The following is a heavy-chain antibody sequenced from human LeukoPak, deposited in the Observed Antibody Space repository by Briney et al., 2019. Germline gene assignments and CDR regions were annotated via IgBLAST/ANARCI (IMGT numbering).Heavy chain of an antibody. V-gene: IGHV3-23*01. CDR2: ISSGGT. D-gene: IGHD6-19*01. CDR3: AKDSGIAVAGTLRAFDI. CDR1: GFTFSSYA. Sequence: GGSLRLSCAASGFTFSSYAMSWVRQAPGKGLEWVSTISSGGTFYAESVKGRFTISRDNSRNTLYLQMNSLRAEDTAVYYCAKDSGIAVAGTLRAFDIWGQGTMVTVSS. J-gene: IGHJ3*02.